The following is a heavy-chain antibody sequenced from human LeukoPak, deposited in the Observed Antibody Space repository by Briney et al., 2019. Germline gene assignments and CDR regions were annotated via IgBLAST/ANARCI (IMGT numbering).Heavy chain of an antibody. Sequence: GGSLRLSCAASGFTFSSYAMAWVRQAPGKGLEWVSAITGSGGSTYYADSVKGRFTISRDNSKNTLYMQMSSLRAEDTAVYYCAKGDYGDCYWGQGTLVTVSS. J-gene: IGHJ4*02. D-gene: IGHD4-17*01. CDR1: GFTFSSYA. V-gene: IGHV3-23*01. CDR3: AKGDYGDCY. CDR2: ITGSGGST.